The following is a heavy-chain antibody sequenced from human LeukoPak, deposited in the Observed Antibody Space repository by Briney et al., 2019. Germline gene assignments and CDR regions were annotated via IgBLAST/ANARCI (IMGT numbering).Heavy chain of an antibody. D-gene: IGHD6-13*01. CDR3: ARSLPYGTTWYGRSDF. J-gene: IGHJ4*02. CDR2: IRQDGDTK. CDR1: GFPFNAYW. V-gene: IGHV3-7*03. Sequence: GGSLRLSCAASGFPFNAYWMTWVRQAPGKGLEWVANIRQDGDTKYYVDSVKGRFTISRDNAMNSLYLQMNSLRAEDTAIYYCARSLPYGTTWYGRSDFWGQGTLVTVS.